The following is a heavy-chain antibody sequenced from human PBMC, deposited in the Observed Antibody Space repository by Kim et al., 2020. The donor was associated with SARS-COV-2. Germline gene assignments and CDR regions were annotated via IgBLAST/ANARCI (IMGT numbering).Heavy chain of an antibody. CDR3: TTTLPGVVISPYYYGMDV. V-gene: IGHV3-15*01. Sequence: KGRFTISRDDSKNTLYLQMNSLKTEDTAVYYCTTTLPGVVISPYYYGMDVWGQGTTVTVSS. D-gene: IGHD3-3*01. J-gene: IGHJ6*02.